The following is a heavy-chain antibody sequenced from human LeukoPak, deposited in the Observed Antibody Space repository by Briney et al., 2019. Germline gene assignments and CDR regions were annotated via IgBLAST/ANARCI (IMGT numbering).Heavy chain of an antibody. CDR3: ARGVGVTKGAFDI. D-gene: IGHD2-21*02. CDR1: GGSISSYY. Sequence: SETLSLTCAVYGGSISSYYWSWIRQPPGKGLEWIGYIYYSGSTNYNPSLKSRVTISVDTSKNQFSLKLSSVTAADTAVYYCARGVGVTKGAFDIWGQGTMVTVSS. V-gene: IGHV4-59*01. J-gene: IGHJ3*02. CDR2: IYYSGST.